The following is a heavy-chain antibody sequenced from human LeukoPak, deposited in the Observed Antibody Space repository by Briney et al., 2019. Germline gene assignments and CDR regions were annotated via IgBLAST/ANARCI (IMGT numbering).Heavy chain of an antibody. CDR3: ARISLGAIWGYYYGMDV. J-gene: IGHJ6*02. Sequence: SVKVSCKASGGTFSSYAISWVRQAPGQGLEWMGGIIPIFDTADYAQKFQGRVTITADESTSTAYMELSSLRSEDTAVFYCARISLGAIWGYYYGMDVWGQGTTVTVSS. CDR2: IIPIFDTA. CDR1: GGTFSSYA. D-gene: IGHD1-26*01. V-gene: IGHV1-69*13.